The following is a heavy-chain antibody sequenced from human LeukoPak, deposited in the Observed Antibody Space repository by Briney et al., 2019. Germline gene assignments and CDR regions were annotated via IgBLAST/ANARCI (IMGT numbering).Heavy chain of an antibody. CDR2: FDPEDGET. Sequence: ASVKVSCKVSGYTLTVLSMHWVRQAPGKGLEWMGGFDPEDGETIYAQKFQGRVTMTRDTSISTAYMELSRLRSDDTAVYYCARGEYSSGWKKIDYWGQGTLVTVSS. D-gene: IGHD6-19*01. CDR1: GYTLTVLS. J-gene: IGHJ4*02. V-gene: IGHV1-24*01. CDR3: ARGEYSSGWKKIDY.